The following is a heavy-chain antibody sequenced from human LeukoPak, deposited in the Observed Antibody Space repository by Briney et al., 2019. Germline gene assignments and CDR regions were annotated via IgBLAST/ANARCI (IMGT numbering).Heavy chain of an antibody. Sequence: ASVKVSCKASGGTFSSYAISWVRQAPGQGLEWMGGIIPIFGTANYAQKFQGRVTITADESTSTAYMELSSLRSEDTAVYYCARDRRYSSSWYLPGGSISYWFDPWGQGTLVTVSS. CDR1: GGTFSSYA. V-gene: IGHV1-69*13. J-gene: IGHJ5*02. CDR2: IIPIFGTA. CDR3: ARDRRYSSSWYLPGGSISYWFDP. D-gene: IGHD6-13*01.